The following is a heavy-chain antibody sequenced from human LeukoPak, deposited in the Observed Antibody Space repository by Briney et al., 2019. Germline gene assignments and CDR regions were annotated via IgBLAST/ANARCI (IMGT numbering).Heavy chain of an antibody. Sequence: SETLSLTCTVSGGSISSGDYYWSWIRQPPGKGLEWIGYIYYSGSTYYNPSLKSRVTISVDTSKNQFSLKLSSVTAADTAVYYYARAIYCSGGSCYLGKYYYYYMDVWGKGTTVTVSS. CDR3: ARAIYCSGGSCYLGKYYYYYMDV. V-gene: IGHV4-30-4*08. J-gene: IGHJ6*03. CDR1: GGSISSGDYY. D-gene: IGHD2-15*01. CDR2: IYYSGST.